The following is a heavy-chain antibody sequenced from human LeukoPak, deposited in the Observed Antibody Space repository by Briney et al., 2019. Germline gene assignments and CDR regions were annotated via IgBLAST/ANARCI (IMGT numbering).Heavy chain of an antibody. V-gene: IGHV2-5*02. CDR1: GFSLSTSGVG. Sequence: SGPTLVNPTQTLTLTCTFSGFSLSTSGVGVGWIRQPPGKALEWLALIYWDDDKRYSPSLKSRLTITKDTSKNQVVLTMTNMDPVDTATYYCAHTYYDFWSGYYGERYFQHWGQGTLVTVSS. J-gene: IGHJ1*01. D-gene: IGHD3-3*01. CDR3: AHTYYDFWSGYYGERYFQH. CDR2: IYWDDDK.